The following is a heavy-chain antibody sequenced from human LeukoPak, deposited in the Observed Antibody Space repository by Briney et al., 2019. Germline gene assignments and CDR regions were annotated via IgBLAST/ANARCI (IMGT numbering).Heavy chain of an antibody. J-gene: IGHJ3*02. Sequence: PSETLSLTCTVSGGSISSYYWSWIRQPAGKGLEWIGRIYTSGSTNYNPSLKSRVTMSVDTSKSQFSLKLSSVTAADTAVYYCARDRLYNWNDRDAFDIWGQGTMVTVSS. D-gene: IGHD1-1*01. CDR1: GGSISSYY. V-gene: IGHV4-4*07. CDR2: IYTSGST. CDR3: ARDRLYNWNDRDAFDI.